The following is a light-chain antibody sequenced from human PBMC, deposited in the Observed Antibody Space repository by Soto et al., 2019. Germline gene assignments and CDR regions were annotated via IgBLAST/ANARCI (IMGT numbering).Light chain of an antibody. V-gene: IGKV3-20*01. CDR3: QQYGSSPRT. CDR2: GAS. J-gene: IGKJ1*01. CDR1: QTISSSS. Sequence: IVLTQSPGTLSLSPGERATLSCRASQTISSSSLAWYQQKGGQAPRLLIYGASSRATGIPDRFSGSGSGTDFTLTISRLEPEDFAVYYCQQYGSSPRTFGQGTKVDI.